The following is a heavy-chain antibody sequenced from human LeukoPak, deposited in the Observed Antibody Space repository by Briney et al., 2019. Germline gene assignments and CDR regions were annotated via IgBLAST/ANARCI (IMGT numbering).Heavy chain of an antibody. J-gene: IGHJ2*01. Sequence: GESLKISCKGSGYSFTSYWISWVRQMPGEGLEWMGRIDPSDSYTNYSPSYQGHVTISADKSISTAYLQWSSLKASDTAMYYCARYASTAAPFDLWGRGTLVTVSS. CDR3: ARYASTAAPFDL. D-gene: IGHD2-15*01. CDR1: GYSFTSYW. V-gene: IGHV5-10-1*01. CDR2: IDPSDSYT.